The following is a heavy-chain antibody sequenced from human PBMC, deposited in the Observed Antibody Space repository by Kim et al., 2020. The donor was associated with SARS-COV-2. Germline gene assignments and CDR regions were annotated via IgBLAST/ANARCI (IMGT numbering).Heavy chain of an antibody. V-gene: IGHV4-38-2*01. D-gene: IGHD3-22*01. Sequence: ETLSLTCAVSGYSISSGYYWGWIRQPPGKGLEWIGSIHHSGSTYYNPSLKSRVGISIDTSKNQFSLRLNSVTAADTAVYYCTSKYYYDTSGFYYADWWGQGTLVTVSS. J-gene: IGHJ1*01. CDR3: TSKYYYDTSGFYYADW. CDR1: GYSISSGYY. CDR2: IHHSGST.